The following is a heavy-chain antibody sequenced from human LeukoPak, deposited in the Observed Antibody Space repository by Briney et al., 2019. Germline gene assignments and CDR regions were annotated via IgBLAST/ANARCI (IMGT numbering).Heavy chain of an antibody. Sequence: SETLSLTCTASGGSISSYYWSWIRQPPGKGLEWIGYIYYSGSTNYNPSLKSRVTISVDTSKNQLSLKLSSVTAADTAVYYCATSSDDYSNSFDYWGQGTLVTVSS. CDR2: IYYSGST. D-gene: IGHD4-11*01. V-gene: IGHV4-59*01. CDR3: ATSSDDYSNSFDY. CDR1: GGSISSYY. J-gene: IGHJ4*02.